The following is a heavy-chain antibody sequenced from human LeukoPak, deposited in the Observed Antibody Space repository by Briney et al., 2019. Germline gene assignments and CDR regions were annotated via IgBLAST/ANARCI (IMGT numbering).Heavy chain of an antibody. CDR3: AKDLRAGITMVRGVIKPYELYFDY. CDR1: GFTFSSYA. D-gene: IGHD3-10*01. J-gene: IGHJ4*02. Sequence: GGSLRLSCAASGFTFSSYAMSWVRQAPGKGLEWVSAISGSGGSTYYADSVKGRFTISRDNSKNTLYLQMNSLRAEDTAVYYCAKDLRAGITMVRGVIKPYELYFDYWGQGTLVTVSS. V-gene: IGHV3-23*01. CDR2: ISGSGGST.